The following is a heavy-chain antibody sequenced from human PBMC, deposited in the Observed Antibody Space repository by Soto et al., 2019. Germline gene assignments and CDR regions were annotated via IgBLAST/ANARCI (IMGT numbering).Heavy chain of an antibody. CDR1: GDSISGYY. D-gene: IGHD2-15*01. J-gene: IGHJ4*02. CDR3: AKYRRTDAEGYTFDY. CDR2: IYYSGNT. Sequence: LSLTCTVSGDSISGYYWSWIRQPPGKGLQWIGYIYYSGNTNYNPSLKGRVTMSVDTSKNQFSLQVSSVTAADTAVYFCAKYRRTDAEGYTFDYWGQGALVTVSS. V-gene: IGHV4-59*01.